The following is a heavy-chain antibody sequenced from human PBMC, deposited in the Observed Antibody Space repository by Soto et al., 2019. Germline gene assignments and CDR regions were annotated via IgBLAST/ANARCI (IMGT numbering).Heavy chain of an antibody. J-gene: IGHJ3*01. CDR2: ISGSADGT. D-gene: IGHD3-3*01. CDR1: GFTFDSYA. CDR3: AKDTVGGYSFWSGYYSDGLDV. V-gene: IGHV3-23*01. Sequence: EVKLLESGGGLAQPGGSLRLSYVGSGFTFDSYAISWVRQAPGERLQWIAAISGSADGTDYAHSVRGRFTISRYNAKKTVHLQRDSRRVEDTAVYFCAKDTVGGYSFWSGYYSDGLDVWGQGTLVSVS.